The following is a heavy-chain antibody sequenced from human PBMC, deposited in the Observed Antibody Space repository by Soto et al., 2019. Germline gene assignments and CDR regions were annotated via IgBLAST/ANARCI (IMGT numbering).Heavy chain of an antibody. CDR2: IIPIFGTA. Sequence: SVKVSCKASGGTFSSYAISWVRQAPGQGLEWMGGIIPIFGTANYAQKFQGRVTITADESTSTAYMELSSLRSEDTAVYYCAIMLVSGWSVHDAFDIWGQGTMVTVS. D-gene: IGHD6-19*01. CDR1: GGTFSSYA. CDR3: AIMLVSGWSVHDAFDI. V-gene: IGHV1-69*13. J-gene: IGHJ3*02.